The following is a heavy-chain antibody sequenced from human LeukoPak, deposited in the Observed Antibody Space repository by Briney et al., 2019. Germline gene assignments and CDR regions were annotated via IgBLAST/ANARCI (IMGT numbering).Heavy chain of an antibody. V-gene: IGHV4-61*01. CDR1: GGSVSSGSYY. D-gene: IGHD6-13*01. CDR2: ISYSGST. Sequence: PSETLSLTCIVSGGSVSSGSYYWSWIRQPPGKGLEWIGYISYSGSTNYNPSLKSRVTMSVDTSKNQLSLKLSSVTAADTAVYYCARHWETSSWYVDYWGQGTLVTVSS. J-gene: IGHJ4*02. CDR3: ARHWETSSWYVDY.